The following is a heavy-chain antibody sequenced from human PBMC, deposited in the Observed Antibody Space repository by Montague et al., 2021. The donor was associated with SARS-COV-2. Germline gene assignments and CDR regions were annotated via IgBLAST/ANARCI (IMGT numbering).Heavy chain of an antibody. Sequence: SETLSLTCAVYDGSFSDYSWTWIHQPPGKGLEWIGEINHRGSTNYNPSLKSRVTISLDTSKNLFSLKMTSVTAADTAVYYCARGRQHINMVVVVVTGGEYYFDVWGQGTLVAVSS. CDR1: DGSFSDYS. V-gene: IGHV4-34*01. D-gene: IGHD3-22*01. CDR3: ARGRQHINMVVVVVTGGEYYFDV. J-gene: IGHJ4*02. CDR2: INHRGST.